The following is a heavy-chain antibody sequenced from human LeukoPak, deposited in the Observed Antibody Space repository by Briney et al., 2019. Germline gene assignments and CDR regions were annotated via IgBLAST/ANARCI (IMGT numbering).Heavy chain of an antibody. Sequence: SETLSLTCTVSGDSLNTYYWTWIRQTPGKELEWIGFVASSGTSNYNPSLKSRVSISIDTSKNQFSLALTSVTPADTAVYYCARVVRGVVTSNWFDPWRQRTLVSVSS. CDR3: ARVVRGVVTSNWFDP. V-gene: IGHV4-59*01. CDR2: VASSGTS. J-gene: IGHJ5*02. CDR1: GDSLNTYY. D-gene: IGHD2-21*02.